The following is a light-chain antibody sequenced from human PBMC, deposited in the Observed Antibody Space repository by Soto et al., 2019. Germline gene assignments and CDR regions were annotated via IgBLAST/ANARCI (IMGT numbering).Light chain of an antibody. J-gene: IGLJ3*02. V-gene: IGLV2-8*01. CDR1: SSDVGAYKY. Sequence: QSALTQPPSASGSPGQSVTISCTGTSSDVGAYKYVSWYQQYPGKAPKLMIYEVNKRPSGVPDRFSGSKSGNTASLTVSGLQPEDEADYHCPSYAGSNIWVFGGGTKVTVL. CDR2: EVN. CDR3: PSYAGSNIWV.